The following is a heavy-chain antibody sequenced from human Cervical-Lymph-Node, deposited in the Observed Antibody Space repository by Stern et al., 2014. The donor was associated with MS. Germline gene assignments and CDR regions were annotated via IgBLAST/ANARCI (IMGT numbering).Heavy chain of an antibody. D-gene: IGHD4-11*01. CDR3: ALRRSYYVY. Sequence: QLVQYGSEGKKPGSSVKGSCKPSGDTFSSYALSWVRQAPGQGLEWVGGFIPFFGATRYGQKFQGRVTITPEESTGTAFMELTNLTSDDTAVYYCALRRSYYVYWGQGTLITVSS. CDR2: FIPFFGAT. CDR1: GDTFSSYA. V-gene: IGHV1-69*01. J-gene: IGHJ4*02.